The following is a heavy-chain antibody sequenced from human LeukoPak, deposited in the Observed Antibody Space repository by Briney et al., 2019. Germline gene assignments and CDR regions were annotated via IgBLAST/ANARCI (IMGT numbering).Heavy chain of an antibody. CDR1: GFTFSSYW. V-gene: IGHV3-7*01. CDR2: IKQDGSEK. CDR3: ARVGLELPRLDFDY. J-gene: IGHJ4*02. D-gene: IGHD1-7*01. Sequence: PGGSLRLSCAASGFTFSSYWMSWVRQAPGKGLEWVANIKQDGSEKYYVDSVKGRFTISRDSAKNSLYLQMNSLRAEDTAVYYCARVGLELPRLDFDYWGQGTLVTVSS.